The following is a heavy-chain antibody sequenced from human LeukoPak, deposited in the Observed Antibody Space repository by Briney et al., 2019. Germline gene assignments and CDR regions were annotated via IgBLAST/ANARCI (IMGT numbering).Heavy chain of an antibody. Sequence: GGSLRLSCAASGFAFSSYWMSWVRQAPGKGQEWVANIKQDGSEKYYVDSVKGRFTISRDNAKNSLYLQMNSLRAEDTAVYYCARGYCSGGSCYGSPFEYWGQGTLVTVSS. V-gene: IGHV3-7*04. J-gene: IGHJ4*02. CDR3: ARGYCSGGSCYGSPFEY. CDR2: IKQDGSEK. CDR1: GFAFSSYW. D-gene: IGHD2-15*01.